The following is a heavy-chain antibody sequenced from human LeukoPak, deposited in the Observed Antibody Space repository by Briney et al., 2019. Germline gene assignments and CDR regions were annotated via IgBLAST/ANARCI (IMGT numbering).Heavy chain of an antibody. J-gene: IGHJ3*02. D-gene: IGHD3-22*01. Sequence: PAETLSLTCTVSGGSLSSYYWSWLRQPAGKGLEWIGRVYTSGNTNYNPSLKSRVIMSVDKSKNQFSLKLSSVTAADTTVYYCARVMYYYDSSGYYSTDAFDIWGQGTMVTVSS. V-gene: IGHV4-4*07. CDR1: GGSLSSYY. CDR3: ARVMYYYDSSGYYSTDAFDI. CDR2: VYTSGNT.